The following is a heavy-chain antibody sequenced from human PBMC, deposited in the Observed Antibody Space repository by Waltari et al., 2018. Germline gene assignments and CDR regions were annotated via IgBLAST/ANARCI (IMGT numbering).Heavy chain of an antibody. CDR3: VRDTPVTRVDH. V-gene: IGHV3-74*01. CDR2: INKDGNGR. Sequence: EVQLVESGGGLVQPGGSLRLSCAASGFTFSSSWMHWVRQAPGTGLVWFSRINKDGNGRSYADAVEGRFTISRDDARNTVYLQMHSLRVEDTAVYYCVRDTPVTRVDHWGQGTLVTVSS. J-gene: IGHJ4*02. CDR1: GFTFSSSW. D-gene: IGHD4-17*01.